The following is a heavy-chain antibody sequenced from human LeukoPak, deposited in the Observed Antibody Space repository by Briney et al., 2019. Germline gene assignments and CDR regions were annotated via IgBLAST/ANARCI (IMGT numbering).Heavy chain of an antibody. CDR3: VRGESAIHENSFDI. Sequence: GGSLRLSCAACGFTMSNHWMSWVRQAPGEGLEGVAEIKQDGSDIHYVDSVKGRSTISRDNAKNSLSLQMNSLSVEDTAVYSCVRGESAIHENSFDICGQGTLVTVSS. D-gene: IGHD2/OR15-2a*01. J-gene: IGHJ3*02. V-gene: IGHV3-7*03. CDR1: GFTMSNHW. CDR2: IKQDGSDI.